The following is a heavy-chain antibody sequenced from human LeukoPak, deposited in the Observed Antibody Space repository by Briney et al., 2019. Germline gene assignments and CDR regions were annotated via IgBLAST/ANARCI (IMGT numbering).Heavy chain of an antibody. Sequence: PSETLSLTCTVSGGSISSSSYYWGWIRQPPGKGLEWIGSIYYSGSTYYNPSLKSRVTISVDTSKNQFSLKLSSVTAADTAVYYCARHWSFRNGYDSDYWGQGTLVTVSS. CDR1: GGSISSSSYY. CDR2: IYYSGST. CDR3: ARHWSFRNGYDSDY. J-gene: IGHJ4*02. D-gene: IGHD3-3*01. V-gene: IGHV4-39*07.